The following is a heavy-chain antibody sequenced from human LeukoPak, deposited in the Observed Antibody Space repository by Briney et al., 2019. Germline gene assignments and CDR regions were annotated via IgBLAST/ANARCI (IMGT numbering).Heavy chain of an antibody. Sequence: SETLSLTCAVYGGSFSGYYWSWIRQPPGKGLEWIGEINHSGSTNYNPSLKSRVTISVDTSKNQFSLKLSSVTAADTAVYYCARDYDFWSGLFDYWGQGTLVTVSS. CDR2: INHSGST. CDR1: GGSFSGYY. J-gene: IGHJ4*02. D-gene: IGHD3-3*01. CDR3: ARDYDFWSGLFDY. V-gene: IGHV4-34*01.